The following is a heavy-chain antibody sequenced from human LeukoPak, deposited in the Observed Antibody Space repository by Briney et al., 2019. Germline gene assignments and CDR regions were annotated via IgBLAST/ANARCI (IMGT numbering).Heavy chain of an antibody. V-gene: IGHV1-18*01. D-gene: IGHD3-10*01. J-gene: IGHJ4*02. Sequence: ASVPVSCKASGYTFTSSGISRVRQAPGQGLEWMGWISASNSNTNYAQKLEGRVTMTTDTSTSTAYMELRSLRSDDTAVYYCARDWDYYCSQDYWGQGTLVTVSS. CDR2: ISASNSNT. CDR3: ARDWDYYCSQDY. CDR1: GYTFTSSG.